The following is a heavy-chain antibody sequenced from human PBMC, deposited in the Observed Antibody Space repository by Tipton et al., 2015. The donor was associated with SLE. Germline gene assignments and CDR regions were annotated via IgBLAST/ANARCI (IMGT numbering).Heavy chain of an antibody. V-gene: IGHV4-59*12. CDR1: GGSISNSY. Sequence: TLSLTCTVSGGSISNSYWTWIRQPPGKGLEWIGSIFYTGSTYYNPSLKSRVSFSIDTSKHQFSLKLNSVTAADTAVYYCARGGTYHASSGNIDYWGQRTLVTASS. CDR3: ARGGTYHASSGNIDY. D-gene: IGHD3-22*01. CDR2: IFYTGST. J-gene: IGHJ4*02.